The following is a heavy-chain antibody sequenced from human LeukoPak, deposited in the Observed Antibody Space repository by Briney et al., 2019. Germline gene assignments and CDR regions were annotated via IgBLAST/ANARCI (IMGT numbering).Heavy chain of an antibody. CDR2: IIPIFGTA. J-gene: IGHJ6*03. Sequence: SVKVSCKASGGTFSSYAIIWVRQAPGQGLEWMGGIIPIFGTANYAQKFQGRVTITADESTSTAYMELSSLRSEDTAVYYCAGSSTSRLSMDVWGKGTTVTVSS. CDR3: AGSSTSRLSMDV. V-gene: IGHV1-69*01. D-gene: IGHD2-2*01. CDR1: GGTFSSYA.